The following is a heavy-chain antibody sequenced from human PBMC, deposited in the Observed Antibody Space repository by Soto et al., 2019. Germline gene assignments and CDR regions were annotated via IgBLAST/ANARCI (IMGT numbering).Heavy chain of an antibody. V-gene: IGHV4-31*03. D-gene: IGHD3-10*01. CDR2: IYYSGST. CDR1: GGSISSGGYY. J-gene: IGHJ4*02. Sequence: PSETLSLTCTVSGGSISSGGYYWSWIRQHPGKGLEWIGYIYYSGSTYYNPSLKSRVTISVDTSKNQFSLKLSSVTAADTAVYYCARAKHKTYYYGSGSYPLDYWGQGTLVTVSS. CDR3: ARAKHKTYYYGSGSYPLDY.